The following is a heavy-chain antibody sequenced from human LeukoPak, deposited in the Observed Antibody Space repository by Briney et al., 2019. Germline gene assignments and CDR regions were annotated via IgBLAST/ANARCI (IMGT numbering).Heavy chain of an antibody. Sequence: GASVKVSCKASGYTFTGYYMHWVRQAPGQGLEWMGWINPNSGGTNYAQKFQGRVTMTRDTSISTAYMELCRLRSDDTAVYYCARDQYSSSYGGYFDYWGQGTLVTVSS. CDR1: GYTFTGYY. CDR3: ARDQYSSSYGGYFDY. CDR2: INPNSGGT. J-gene: IGHJ4*02. D-gene: IGHD6-6*01. V-gene: IGHV1-2*02.